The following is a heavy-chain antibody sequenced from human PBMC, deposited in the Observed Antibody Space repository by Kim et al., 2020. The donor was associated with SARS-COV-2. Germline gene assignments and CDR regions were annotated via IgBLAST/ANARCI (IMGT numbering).Heavy chain of an antibody. CDR1: GFTFGDYA. CDR2: IRSKAYGGTT. D-gene: IGHD5-12*01. V-gene: IGHV3-49*04. CDR3: TRAHNIGRWAYYYYYYMYV. J-gene: IGHJ6*03. Sequence: GGSLRLSCTASGFTFGDYAMSWVRQAPGKGLEWVGFIRSKAYGGTTEYAASEQGRFTISRDDSKSIAYLQMNSLKTEDTAVYYCTRAHNIGRWAYYYYYYMYVWGKGTTVTVSS.